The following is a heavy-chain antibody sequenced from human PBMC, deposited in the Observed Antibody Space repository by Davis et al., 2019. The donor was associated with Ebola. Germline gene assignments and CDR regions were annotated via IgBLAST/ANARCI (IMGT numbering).Heavy chain of an antibody. CDR2: INPNSGGT. CDR3: ARVGVPAALFDY. V-gene: IGHV1-2*04. CDR1: GYTFTSYA. J-gene: IGHJ4*02. Sequence: ASVKVSCKASGYTFTSYAMHWVRQAPGQRLEWMGWINPNSGGTNYAQKFQGWVTMTRGTSTSTVYMELSSLRSEDTAVYYCARVGVPAALFDYWGQGTLVTVSS. D-gene: IGHD2-2*01.